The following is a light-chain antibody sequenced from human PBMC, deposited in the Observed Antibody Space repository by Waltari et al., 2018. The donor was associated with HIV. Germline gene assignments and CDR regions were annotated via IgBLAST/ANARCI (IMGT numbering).Light chain of an antibody. V-gene: IGLV7-43*01. CDR3: LLYYGGAQRYV. CDR1: TGAVTSGNY. Sequence: QTVVTQEPSLTVSPGGTVTLTCASSTGAVTSGNYPNWFQQKPGQAPRGLIYSTSTKNSLTPARFSGSLLGGKAALTLSGVQPEDEAEYYCLLYYGGAQRYVFGTGTKVTVL. CDR2: STS. J-gene: IGLJ1*01.